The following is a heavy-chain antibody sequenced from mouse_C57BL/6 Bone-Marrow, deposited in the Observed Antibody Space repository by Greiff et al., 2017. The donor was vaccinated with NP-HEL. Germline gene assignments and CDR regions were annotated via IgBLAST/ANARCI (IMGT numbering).Heavy chain of an antibody. V-gene: IGHV2-5*01. CDR1: GFSLTSYG. D-gene: IGHD1-1*01. CDR2: IWRGGST. Sequence: VQLQQSGPGLVQPSQSLSITCTVSGFSLTSYGVHWVRQSPGKGLEWLGVIWRGGSTDYNVAFMSRLSITKDNSKSQVFFKMNSLQADDTAIYYCAKNEANYYGSSLWFAYWGQGTLVTVSA. J-gene: IGHJ3*01. CDR3: AKNEANYYGSSLWFAY.